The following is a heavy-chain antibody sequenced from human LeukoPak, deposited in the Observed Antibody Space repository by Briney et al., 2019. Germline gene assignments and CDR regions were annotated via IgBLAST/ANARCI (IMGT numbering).Heavy chain of an antibody. CDR2: INPIFGTA. Sequence: SVKVSCKGTGGTFSSYAISWVRQAPAQGLEWMGGINPIFGTANYAQKFQGRVTMTAYESTSTAYMELRSLRSEDTAVDYCAREGVDTAMEEADYYYMDVWGKGTTVTVSS. CDR1: GGTFSSYA. D-gene: IGHD5-18*01. V-gene: IGHV1-69*13. CDR3: AREGVDTAMEEADYYYMDV. J-gene: IGHJ6*03.